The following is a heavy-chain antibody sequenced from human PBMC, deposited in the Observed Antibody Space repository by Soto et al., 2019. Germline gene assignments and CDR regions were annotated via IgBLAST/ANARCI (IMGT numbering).Heavy chain of an antibody. CDR2: IRSKAYGGTT. J-gene: IGHJ4*01. V-gene: IGHV3-49*04. CDR3: SRVNDFWSGYHNSSFDY. Sequence: GGSLRLSCTASGFTFGGYAMSWVRQAPGKGLEWLGFIRSKAYGGTTEYAASVKGRFTISRDDSKSIAYLQMSSLKTEETAVYYCSRVNDFWSGYHNSSFDYWGQGRPVTVSS. CDR1: GFTFGGYA. D-gene: IGHD3-3*01.